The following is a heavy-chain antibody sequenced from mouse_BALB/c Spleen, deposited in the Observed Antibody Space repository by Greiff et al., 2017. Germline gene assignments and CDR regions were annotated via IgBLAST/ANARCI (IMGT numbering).Heavy chain of an antibody. D-gene: IGHD2-4*01. CDR1: GFTFSSYA. Sequence: EVMLVESGGGLVKPGGSLKLSCAASGFTFSSYAMSWVRQSPEKRLQWVAEISSGGSYTYYPDTVTGRFTISRDNAKNTLYLEMSSLRSEDTAMYYCARPIYYDYDPFAYWGQGTLVTVSA. CDR3: ARPIYYDYDPFAY. V-gene: IGHV5-9-4*01. J-gene: IGHJ3*01. CDR2: ISSGGSYT.